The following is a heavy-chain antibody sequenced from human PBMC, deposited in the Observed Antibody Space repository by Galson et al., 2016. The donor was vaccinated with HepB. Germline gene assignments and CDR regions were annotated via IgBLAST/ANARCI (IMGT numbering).Heavy chain of an antibody. CDR1: GFTFGSYA. J-gene: IGHJ4*02. CDR3: AKDWDIVPSATGDY. D-gene: IGHD5-12*01. Sequence: SLRLSCAASGFTFGSYAMGWVRQAPGKGLEWVSGISGSGGGTYYADSVKGRFTISRDNSKNTLYLQMNSLRVEDTAVYYCAKDWDIVPSATGDYWGQGTLVTVSS. CDR2: ISGSGGGT. V-gene: IGHV3-23*01.